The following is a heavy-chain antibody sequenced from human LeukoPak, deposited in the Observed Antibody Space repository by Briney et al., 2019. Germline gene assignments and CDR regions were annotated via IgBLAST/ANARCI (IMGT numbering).Heavy chain of an antibody. Sequence: AASVKVSCKVSGYTLTELSMHWVRQAPGKGLEWMGGFDPEDGETIYAQKFQGRVTMTEDTSTDTAYMELSSLRSEDTAVYYCARVTGYMIEDYFDYWGQGTLVTVSS. CDR2: FDPEDGET. V-gene: IGHV1-24*01. CDR3: ARVTGYMIEDYFDY. CDR1: GYTLTELS. J-gene: IGHJ4*02. D-gene: IGHD3-22*01.